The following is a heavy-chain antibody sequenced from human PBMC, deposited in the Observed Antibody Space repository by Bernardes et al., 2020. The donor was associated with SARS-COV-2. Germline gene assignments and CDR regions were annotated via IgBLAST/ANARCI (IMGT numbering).Heavy chain of an antibody. J-gene: IGHJ4*02. D-gene: IGHD3-10*01. V-gene: IGHV3-9*01. CDR2: ISWNSGSI. CDR3: AKAGSGSYLDYFDY. Sequence: GGSLRLSCAASGFTFGDYAMHWVRQAPGKGLEWVSGISWNSGSIGYADSVKGRFTISRDNAKNSLYLQMNSLRAEDTALYYCAKAGSGSYLDYFDYWGQGTLVTVSS. CDR1: GFTFGDYA.